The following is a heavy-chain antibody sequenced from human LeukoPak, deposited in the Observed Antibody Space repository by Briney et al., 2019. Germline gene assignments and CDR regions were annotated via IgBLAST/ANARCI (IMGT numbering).Heavy chain of an antibody. CDR3: ARGVNSGYFDY. D-gene: IGHD1-26*01. J-gene: IGHJ4*02. Sequence: SETLSLTCTVSGYSISSGYSWTWIRQPPGKGLEWIGYIYYSGSTNYNPSLKSRVTISVDTSKNQFSLKLTSVTAADTAVYYCARGVNSGYFDYCGQGTLVTVSS. CDR2: IYYSGST. V-gene: IGHV4-61*01. CDR1: GYSISSGYS.